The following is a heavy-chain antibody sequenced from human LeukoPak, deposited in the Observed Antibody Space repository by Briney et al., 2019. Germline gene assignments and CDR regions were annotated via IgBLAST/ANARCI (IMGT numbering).Heavy chain of an antibody. V-gene: IGHV4-34*01. CDR3: ARQAIRNFYYYMDV. J-gene: IGHJ6*03. CDR2: INHSGST. CDR1: GGSFSGYY. Sequence: SETLSLTCAVYGGSFSGYYWSWIRQPPGKGLEWIGEINHSGSTNYNPSVKSRVTISVDTSKNQFSLKLSSVTAADTAVYYCARQAIRNFYYYMDVWGKGTTVTVSS. D-gene: IGHD5-24*01.